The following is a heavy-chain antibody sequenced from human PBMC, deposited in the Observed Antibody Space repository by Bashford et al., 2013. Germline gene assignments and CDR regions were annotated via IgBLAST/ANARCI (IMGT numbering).Heavy chain of an antibody. V-gene: IGHV3-11*01. J-gene: IGHJ6*02. Sequence: RQAPGKGLEWVSYISASGTDIYYADSVKGRFTISRDNTKNSVSLQMNSLRAEDTAVYYCARGHYGLDVWGQGTTVTVSS. CDR2: ISASGTDI. CDR3: ARGHYGLDV.